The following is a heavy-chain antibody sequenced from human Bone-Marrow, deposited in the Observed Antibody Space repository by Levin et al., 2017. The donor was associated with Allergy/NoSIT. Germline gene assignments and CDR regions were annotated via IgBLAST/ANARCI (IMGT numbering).Heavy chain of an antibody. D-gene: IGHD1-26*01. CDR3: ARDEWGSFDY. CDR1: GFTFSRYW. CDR2: ITSDGSGT. Sequence: QPGGSLRLSCATAGFTFSRYWMHWVRQAPGKGLVWVSRITSDGSGTRYADFVKGRFTVSRDNAKNTLYLQMNDLRAEETAVYYCARDEWGSFDYWGQGTLVTVSS. J-gene: IGHJ4*02. V-gene: IGHV3-74*01.